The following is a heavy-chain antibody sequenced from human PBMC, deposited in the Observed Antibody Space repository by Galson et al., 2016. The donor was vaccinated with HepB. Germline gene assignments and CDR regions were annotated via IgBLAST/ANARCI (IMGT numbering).Heavy chain of an antibody. V-gene: IGHV4-4*02. D-gene: IGHD1-26*01. Sequence: SETLSLTCAVSGASISNNYWWSWVRQSPDKGLEWIGEIYQTGTANYDTSFTSRATISVDTSKHQISLRLDSVTAADTAVYYCTRGTLGTTATMAFDYWGQGTLVSVSS. J-gene: IGHJ4*02. CDR2: IYQTGTA. CDR1: GASISNNYW. CDR3: TRGTLGTTATMAFDY.